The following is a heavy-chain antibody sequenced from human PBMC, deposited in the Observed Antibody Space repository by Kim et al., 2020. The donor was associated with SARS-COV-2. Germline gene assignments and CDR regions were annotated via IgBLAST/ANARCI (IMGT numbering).Heavy chain of an antibody. Sequence: AQGFTGRIVVSFDTSVSTAYLQISSLKAEDTAVYYCARHQIVSNVRSLDYWGQGTLVTVSS. J-gene: IGHJ4*02. CDR3: ARHQIVSNVRSLDY. D-gene: IGHD5-12*01. V-gene: IGHV7-4-1*02.